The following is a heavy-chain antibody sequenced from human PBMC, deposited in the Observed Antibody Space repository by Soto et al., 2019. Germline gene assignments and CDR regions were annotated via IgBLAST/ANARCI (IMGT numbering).Heavy chain of an antibody. CDR3: ARVGYYYDSSGYYLDY. V-gene: IGHV4-34*01. CDR1: GGSFSGYY. Sequence: SETLSLTCAVYGGSFSGYYWSWIRQPPGKGLEWIGEINHSGSTNYNPSLKSRVTISVDTPKNQFSLKLSSVTAADTAVYYCARVGYYYDSSGYYLDYWGQGTLVTVSS. J-gene: IGHJ4*02. CDR2: INHSGST. D-gene: IGHD3-22*01.